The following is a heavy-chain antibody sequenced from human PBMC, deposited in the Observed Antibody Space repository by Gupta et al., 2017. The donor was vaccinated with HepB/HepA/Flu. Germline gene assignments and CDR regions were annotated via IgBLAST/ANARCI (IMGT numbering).Heavy chain of an antibody. D-gene: IGHD2-8*01. CDR3: ARRGTDGYHLDY. CDR2: MSYDGSNI. CDR1: GFTSSHSA. J-gene: IGHJ4*02. V-gene: IGHV3-30-3*01. Sequence: QVQLVESGGGVVQPGRSLRLSCAASGFTSSHSALHWVSQTPGKGLEWVAVMSYDGSNIDYAESAKGRFTISRDNSKNTLYLQMNSLRTEDTAVYYCARRGTDGYHLDYWGQGTLVTVSS.